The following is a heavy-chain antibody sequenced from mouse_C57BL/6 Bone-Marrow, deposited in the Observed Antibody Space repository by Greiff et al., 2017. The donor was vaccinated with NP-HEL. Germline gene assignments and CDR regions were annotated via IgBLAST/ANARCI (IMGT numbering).Heavy chain of an antibody. CDR2: ISSGGDYI. CDR3: TRDDGNYDFDY. V-gene: IGHV5-9-1*02. J-gene: IGHJ2*01. D-gene: IGHD2-1*01. CDR1: GFTFSSYA. Sequence: EVQGVESGEGLVKPGGSLKLSCAASGFTFSSYAMSWVRQTPEKRLEWVAYISSGGDYIYYADTVKGRFTISRDNARNTLYLQMSSLKSEDTAMYYCTRDDGNYDFDYWGQGTTLTVSS.